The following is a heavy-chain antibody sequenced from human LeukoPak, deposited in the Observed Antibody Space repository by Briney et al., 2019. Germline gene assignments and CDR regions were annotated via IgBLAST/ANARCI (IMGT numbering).Heavy chain of an antibody. J-gene: IGHJ4*02. Sequence: GGSLRLSCAASGFTFSSYAMSWVRQAPGKGMEWVSGISDSGGSTYYADSVKGRFTISRDNSKNTLYLQMNSLRAEDTAVYYCAKDRVKINPIAAAYYFDYWGQGTLVTVSS. CDR2: ISDSGGST. CDR3: AKDRVKINPIAAAYYFDY. D-gene: IGHD6-13*01. V-gene: IGHV3-23*01. CDR1: GFTFSSYA.